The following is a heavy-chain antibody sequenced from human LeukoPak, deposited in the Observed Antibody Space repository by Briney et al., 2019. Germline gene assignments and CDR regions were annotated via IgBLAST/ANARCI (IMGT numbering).Heavy chain of an antibody. CDR2: ITSDGSGT. V-gene: IGHV3-74*01. J-gene: IGHJ4*02. CDR1: GFTLSNYW. D-gene: IGHD1-1*01. CDR3: AKDAIGQYRTYYFDH. Sequence: PGGSLRLSCAASGFTLSNYWMHWVRHAPGKGLVWVSRITSDGSGTSYADSVKGRFTISRDNSKNTLYLQMNSLRAEDTAVYYCAKDAIGQYRTYYFDHWGQGTLVPVSS.